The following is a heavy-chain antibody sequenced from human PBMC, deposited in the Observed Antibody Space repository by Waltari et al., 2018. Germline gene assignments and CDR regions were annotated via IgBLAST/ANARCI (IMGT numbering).Heavy chain of an antibody. V-gene: IGHV3-23*01. J-gene: IGHJ1*01. D-gene: IGHD2-15*01. CDR3: ARDNGFCDGGGCYPEYFHL. CDR2: IPAGGTS. Sequence: EEQLLESGGGLVQPGGSLRLSCAASGFTFSGYTMSWVRQAPGKGLEWVSSIPAGGTSDYADSVKGRFTISRDKSKGILFLQMNSLRVEDTALYYCARDNGFCDGGGCYPEYFHLWGQGTLVTVSS. CDR1: GFTFSGYT.